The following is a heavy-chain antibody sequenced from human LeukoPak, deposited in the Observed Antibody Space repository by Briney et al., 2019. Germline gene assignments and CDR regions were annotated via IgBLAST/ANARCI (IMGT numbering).Heavy chain of an antibody. CDR2: INQDESSQ. CDR3: ARAVTVADHFDY. J-gene: IGHJ4*02. D-gene: IGHD6-19*01. V-gene: IGHV3-7*01. Sequence: GGSLRLSCAASGFSFTTYWMGWVRQAPGKGLEWVANINQDESSQYYVDAVRGRFTISRDNSKNTLNLQMNSLRGEDTAVYYCARAVTVADHFDYWGQGTLVTVSS. CDR1: GFSFTTYW.